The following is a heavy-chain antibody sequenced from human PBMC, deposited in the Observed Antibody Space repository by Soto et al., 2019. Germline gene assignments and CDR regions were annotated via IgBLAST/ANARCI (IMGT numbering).Heavy chain of an antibody. J-gene: IGHJ6*02. CDR3: ANPNWNYPPYYYYCGMDV. CDR2: ISYDGSNK. D-gene: IGHD1-7*01. CDR1: GFTFSSYG. V-gene: IGHV3-30*18. Sequence: QVQLVESGGGVVQPGRSLRLSCAASGFTFSSYGMHWVRQAPGKGLEWVAVISYDGSNKYYADSVKGRFTISRDNSKNTXFLQMNSLRAEDTAVYYCANPNWNYPPYYYYCGMDVWGQGTTVTVSS.